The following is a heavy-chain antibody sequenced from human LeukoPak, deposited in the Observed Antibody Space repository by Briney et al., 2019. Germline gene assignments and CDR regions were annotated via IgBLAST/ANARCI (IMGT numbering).Heavy chain of an antibody. CDR3: ARDSLSMVRGEYYYYYYYMDV. CDR2: IYYSGST. V-gene: IGHV4-38-2*02. CDR1: GYSISSGYY. D-gene: IGHD3-10*01. Sequence: SETLSLTCTVSGYSISSGYYWGWIRQPPGKGLEWIGSIYYSGSTHYNPSLKSRVTISVDTSKNQFSLKLSSVTAADTAVYYCARDSLSMVRGEYYYYYYYMDVWGKGTTVTISS. J-gene: IGHJ6*03.